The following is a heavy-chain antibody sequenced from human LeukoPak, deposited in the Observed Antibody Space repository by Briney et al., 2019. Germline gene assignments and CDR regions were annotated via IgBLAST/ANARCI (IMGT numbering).Heavy chain of an antibody. CDR1: GFTFSGAA. CDR3: ARALGGSTGGRATFDY. Sequence: GGSLRLSCAASGFTFSGAAMHWVRQASGKGLEWVGHIRSRSNSYATAYAASVKGRFTISRDDSKNTAYLQMNSLRAEDTAVYYCARALGGSTGGRATFDYWGQGTLVTVSS. V-gene: IGHV3-73*01. J-gene: IGHJ4*02. CDR2: IRSRSNSYAT. D-gene: IGHD1-26*01.